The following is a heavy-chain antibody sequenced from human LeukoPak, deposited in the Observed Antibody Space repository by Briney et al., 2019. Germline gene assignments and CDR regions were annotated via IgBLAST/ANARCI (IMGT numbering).Heavy chain of an antibody. CDR1: GFTFSSYA. J-gene: IGHJ4*02. Sequence: GGSLRLSCAASGFTFSSYAMHWVRQAPGKGLEWVAVISYDGSNKYYADSVKGRFTISRDNSKNTLYLQMNSLRAEDTAVYYCAKDLTDSGDYWGEGALVTV. D-gene: IGHD6-19*01. V-gene: IGHV3-30-3*01. CDR2: ISYDGSNK. CDR3: AKDLTDSGDY.